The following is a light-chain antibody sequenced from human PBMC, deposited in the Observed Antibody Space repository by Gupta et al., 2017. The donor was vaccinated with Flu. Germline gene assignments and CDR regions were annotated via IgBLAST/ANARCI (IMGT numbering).Light chain of an antibody. J-gene: IGLJ2*01. Sequence: QSALTQPASVSGSPGQSITISCSGTRSDVGGYNHVSWYQHHPGKAPKLLIYDVNNRPSGTSNRFSGSKSGNTASLTISGIQSEDEADYYCSSYTISGTLVLFGGGTKLTVL. CDR1: RSDVGGYNH. V-gene: IGLV2-14*01. CDR2: DVN. CDR3: SSYTISGTLVL.